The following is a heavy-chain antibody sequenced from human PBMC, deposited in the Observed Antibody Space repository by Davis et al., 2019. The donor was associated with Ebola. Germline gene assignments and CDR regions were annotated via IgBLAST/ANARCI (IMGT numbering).Heavy chain of an antibody. D-gene: IGHD3-3*01. Sequence: PGGSLRLSCAASAFTFSSYAMSWVRQAPGKGLEWVSAISGSGGSTYYADSVKGRFTISRDNSKKTLYLQMNSLRAEDTAVYYCAKSGLSFGVVKYHYGMDVWGKGTTVTVSS. V-gene: IGHV3-23*01. J-gene: IGHJ6*04. CDR1: AFTFSSYA. CDR3: AKSGLSFGVVKYHYGMDV. CDR2: ISGSGGST.